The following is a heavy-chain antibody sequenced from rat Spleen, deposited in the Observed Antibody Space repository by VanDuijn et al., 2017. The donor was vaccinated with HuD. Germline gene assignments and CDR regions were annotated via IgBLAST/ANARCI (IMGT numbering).Heavy chain of an antibody. CDR3: TRDYGYNYGVMDA. D-gene: IGHD1-9*01. CDR2: ISYDGSST. Sequence: EVQLVETGGGLVQPGRSLKLSCVASGFTFNDYWMTWIRQAPEKGLEWVATISYDGSSTYYRDSVKGRFTISRDNAKSTLYLQMNSLRSEDTATYYCTRDYGYNYGVMDAWGQGASVTVSS. CDR1: GFTFNDYW. V-gene: IGHV5-31*01. J-gene: IGHJ4*01.